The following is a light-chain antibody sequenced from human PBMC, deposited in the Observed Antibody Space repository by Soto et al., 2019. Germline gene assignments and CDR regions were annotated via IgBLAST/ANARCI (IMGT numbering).Light chain of an antibody. J-gene: IGKJ2*01. CDR3: QQHDDYSHAT. CDR1: QDIGNF. Sequence: DVQMTQSPSTLSASVGDRVTISCRTSQDIGNFLVWYQHKPGKAPKLLIYDASTLQTGVPSRFRASGFGTEFTLTISGLQPDDIATYYCQQHDDYSHATFGQGTKVEIK. CDR2: DAS. V-gene: IGKV1-5*01.